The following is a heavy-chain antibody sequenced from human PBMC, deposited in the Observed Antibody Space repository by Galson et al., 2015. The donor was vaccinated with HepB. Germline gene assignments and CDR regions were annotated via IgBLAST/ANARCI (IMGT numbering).Heavy chain of an antibody. CDR1: GFTFSSYG. CDR2: ISYDGSNK. CDR3: ARDRQWLVGSYWYFDL. D-gene: IGHD6-19*01. Sequence: SLRLSCAASGFTFSSYGMHWVRQAPGKGLEWVAVISYDGSNKYYADSVKGRFTISRDNSKNTLYLQMNSLRAEDTAVYYCARDRQWLVGSYWYFDLWGRGTLVTVSS. V-gene: IGHV3-30*03. J-gene: IGHJ2*01.